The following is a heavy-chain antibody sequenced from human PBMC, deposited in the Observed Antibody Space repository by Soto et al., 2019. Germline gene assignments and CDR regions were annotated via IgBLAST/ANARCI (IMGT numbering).Heavy chain of an antibody. J-gene: IGHJ6*02. CDR3: ARAPLGGNYYYYGMDV. D-gene: IGHD1-26*01. CDR2: IYYSGST. CDR1: GGSISSYY. Sequence: SETLSLTCTVSGGSISSYYWSWIRQPPGKGLEWIGYIYYSGSTNYNPSLKSRVTISVDTSKNQFSLKLSSVTAADTAVYYCARAPLGGNYYYYGMDVWGQGTTVTVSS. V-gene: IGHV4-59*01.